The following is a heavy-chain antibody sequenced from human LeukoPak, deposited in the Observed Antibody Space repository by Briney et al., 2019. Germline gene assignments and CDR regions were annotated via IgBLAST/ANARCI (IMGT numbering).Heavy chain of an antibody. J-gene: IGHJ4*02. Sequence: ASVKVSCKASGYTLTDYYMHWVRQAPGQGLEWMGGIIPIFGTANYAQKFQGRVTITADESTSTAYMELSSLRSGDTAVYYCARYALNTYYYDSSGYYYFDYWGQGTLVTVSS. CDR2: IIPIFGTA. CDR3: ARYALNTYYYDSSGYYYFDY. D-gene: IGHD3-22*01. V-gene: IGHV1-69*13. CDR1: GYTLTDYY.